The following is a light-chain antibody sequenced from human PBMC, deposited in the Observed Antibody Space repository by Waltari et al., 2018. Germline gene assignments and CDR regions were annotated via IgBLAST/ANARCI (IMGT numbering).Light chain of an antibody. V-gene: IGKV4-1*01. CDR3: QQYYTPSWT. Sequence: DIVMTQSQDSLAVSLGERATINCKSSQSVFSTSNNLNLLAWYQQKPGQPPKLVIYWAYTLDSAVPDRFSVSGSGKDFTLTVSSLQAEGVAVYYCQQYYTPSWTFGQGTTVEI. CDR1: QSVFSTSNNLNL. CDR2: WAY. J-gene: IGKJ1*01.